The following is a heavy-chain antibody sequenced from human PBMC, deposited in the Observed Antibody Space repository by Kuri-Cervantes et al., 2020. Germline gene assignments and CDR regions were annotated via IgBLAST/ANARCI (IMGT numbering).Heavy chain of an antibody. Sequence: SVKGSCKASGGTFSSYAISWVRQAPGQGLEWMGGIIPIFGTANYAQKFQGRVTITADESTSTAYMELSSLRSEDTAVYYCARSEGGYYAGVDYWGQGTLVTVSS. J-gene: IGHJ4*02. CDR2: IIPIFGTA. CDR1: GGTFSSYA. D-gene: IGHD3-22*01. CDR3: ARSEGGYYAGVDY. V-gene: IGHV1-69*13.